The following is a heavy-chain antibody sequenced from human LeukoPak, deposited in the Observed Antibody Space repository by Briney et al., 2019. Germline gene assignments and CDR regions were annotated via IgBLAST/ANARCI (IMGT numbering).Heavy chain of an antibody. J-gene: IGHJ4*02. Sequence: ASVKVSCKASGYTFTSYGISWVRQAPGQGLEWMGWISAYNGNTNYAQKLQGRVTMTTNTSTSTAYMELRSLRSDDTAVYYCARRRYSYGTYYFDYWGQGTLVTVSS. D-gene: IGHD5-18*01. CDR3: ARRRYSYGTYYFDY. CDR2: ISAYNGNT. CDR1: GYTFTSYG. V-gene: IGHV1-18*01.